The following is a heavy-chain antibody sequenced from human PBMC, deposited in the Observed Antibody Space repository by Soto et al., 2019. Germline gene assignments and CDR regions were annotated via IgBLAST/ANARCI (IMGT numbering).Heavy chain of an antibody. CDR3: MLGSGWKYFDY. V-gene: IGHV4-39*01. CDR1: GGSITSSSYY. D-gene: IGHD3-22*01. CDR2: YYYSEST. J-gene: IGHJ4*02. Sequence: QLQLQESGPGLVKPSETLSLTCTVSGGSITSSSYYWGWIRQPPGKGLEWIGNYYYSESTYYNPSLKSRVTISVDTSNNKFSLRFSSVTASDTDVYYWMLGSGWKYFDYWGQGTLVTVSS.